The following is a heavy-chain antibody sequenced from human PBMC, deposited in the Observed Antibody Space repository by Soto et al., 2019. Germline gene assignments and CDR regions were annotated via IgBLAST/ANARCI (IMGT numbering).Heavy chain of an antibody. D-gene: IGHD3-22*01. CDR1: GFTFSSYW. V-gene: IGHV3-7*05. CDR2: IKQDGSEN. CDR3: ARDYYDSSGYYYRLDY. J-gene: IGHJ4*02. Sequence: EVQLVESGGGLVQPGGSLRLSCAASGFTFSSYWMSWVRQAPGKGLEWVANIKQDGSENYYVDSVKGRFTISRDNAKNSLYLQMNSLRAEDTAVYYCARDYYDSSGYYYRLDYWGQGTLVTVSS.